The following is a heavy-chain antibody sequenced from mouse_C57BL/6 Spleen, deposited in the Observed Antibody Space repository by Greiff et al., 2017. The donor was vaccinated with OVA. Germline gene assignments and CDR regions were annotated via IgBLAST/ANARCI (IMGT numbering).Heavy chain of an antibody. D-gene: IGHD1-1*02. CDR3: ARDGRTAGYFDV. Sequence: VQLQQSGPELVKPGASVKIPCKASGYTFTDYNMDWVKQSHGKSLEWIGDINPNNGGTIYNQKFKGKATLTVDKSSSTAYMELRSLTSEDTAVYYCARDGRTAGYFDVWGTGTTVTVSS. CDR2: INPNNGGT. CDR1: GYTFTDYN. J-gene: IGHJ1*03. V-gene: IGHV1-18*01.